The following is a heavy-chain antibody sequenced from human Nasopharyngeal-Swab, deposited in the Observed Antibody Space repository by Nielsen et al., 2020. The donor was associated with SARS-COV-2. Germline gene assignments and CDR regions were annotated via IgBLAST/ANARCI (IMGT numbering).Heavy chain of an antibody. CDR1: GYTFNNYW. CDR3: ARHPGDHHDRGGFDF. V-gene: IGHV5-51*01. D-gene: IGHD4-17*01. CDR2: IYPGDSDI. Sequence: GESLKISCKGSGYTFNNYWIGWVRQMPGKGLEWMGVIYPGDSDIKYSPSFRGQVTISADKSINAVYLQWSSLKASDSAMYFCARHPGDHHDRGGFDFWGQGTLVTVSS. J-gene: IGHJ4*02.